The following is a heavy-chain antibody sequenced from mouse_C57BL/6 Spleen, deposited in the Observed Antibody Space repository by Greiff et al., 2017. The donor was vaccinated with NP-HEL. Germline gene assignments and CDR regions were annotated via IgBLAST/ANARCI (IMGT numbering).Heavy chain of an antibody. CDR1: GYTFTSYW. D-gene: IGHD2-14*01. Sequence: VQLQQPGAELVRPGSSVKLSCKASGYTFTSYWMDWVKQRPGQGLEWIGNIYPSDSETHYNQKFKDKATLTVDKSSSTAYMQLSSLTSEDSAVYYCARRYQYYYAMDYWGQGTSVTVSS. CDR2: IYPSDSET. CDR3: ARRYQYYYAMDY. J-gene: IGHJ4*01. V-gene: IGHV1-61*01.